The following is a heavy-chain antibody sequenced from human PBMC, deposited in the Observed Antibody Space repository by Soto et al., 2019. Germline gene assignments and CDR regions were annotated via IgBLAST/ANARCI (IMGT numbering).Heavy chain of an antibody. J-gene: IGHJ4*02. CDR2: ISWNSGSI. CDR3: AKDVTMVRGVGFDY. Sequence: EVQLVESGGGLVQPGRSLRLSCAASGFTFDDYAMHWVRQAPGKGLEWVSGISWNSGSIGYADSVKGRFTISRDNAKNSLYLQMNSLRAEDTALYYCAKDVTMVRGVGFDYWGQGTLVTVSS. V-gene: IGHV3-9*01. D-gene: IGHD3-10*01. CDR1: GFTFDDYA.